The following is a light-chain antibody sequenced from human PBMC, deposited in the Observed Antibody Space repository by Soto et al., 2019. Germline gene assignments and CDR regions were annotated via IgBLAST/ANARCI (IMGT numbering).Light chain of an antibody. CDR2: SNI. CDR3: QSFDSGLSAYV. CDR1: TSNIGAGYD. J-gene: IGLJ1*01. V-gene: IGLV1-40*01. Sequence: QLVLTQPPSVSGAPGQRVTISCTGSTSNIGAGYDVHWYQQLPGTAPRLLIHSNINRPSGIPDRFSGSKSGTSASLAITGLQVEDEADYYCQSFDSGLSAYVFGTGTQLTVL.